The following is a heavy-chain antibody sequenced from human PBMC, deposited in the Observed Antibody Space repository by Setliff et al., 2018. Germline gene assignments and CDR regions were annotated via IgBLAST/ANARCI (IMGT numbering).Heavy chain of an antibody. D-gene: IGHD3-22*01. Sequence: SATLSLTCTVSGGSISSHYWSWIRQPPGKGLEWIGSIYYSGSTNYNPSLKSRVTISVDTSKNQFSLKLSSVTAADTAVHYCARGFGYYYDSSGYYFHYGMDVWGQGTTVTV. CDR2: IYYSGST. J-gene: IGHJ6*02. CDR3: ARGFGYYYDSSGYYFHYGMDV. CDR1: GGSISSHY. V-gene: IGHV4-59*11.